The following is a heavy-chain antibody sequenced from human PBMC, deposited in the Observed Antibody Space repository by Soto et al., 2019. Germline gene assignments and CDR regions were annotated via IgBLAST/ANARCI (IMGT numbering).Heavy chain of an antibody. Sequence: PSETLSLTCSVSGGSISSSSYHWGWIRLPPGKGLEWIGTVFYSGFTYYNPSLKSRVTISVDTSKNQFSLKLSSVTAADTAVYFCVRDRDLDRDMVHADLWGQGTLVTVSS. D-gene: IGHD5-18*01. V-gene: IGHV4-39*02. CDR3: VRDRDLDRDMVHADL. CDR1: GGSISSSSYH. J-gene: IGHJ4*01. CDR2: VFYSGFT.